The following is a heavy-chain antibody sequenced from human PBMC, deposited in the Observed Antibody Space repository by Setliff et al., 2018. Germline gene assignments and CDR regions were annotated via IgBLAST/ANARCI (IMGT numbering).Heavy chain of an antibody. CDR1: GGTFSSYA. CDR3: AWYYYDSSGRDAFDI. V-gene: IGHV1-69*13. CDR2: IIPIFGTA. J-gene: IGHJ3*02. Sequence: SVKVSCKASGGTFSSYAISWVRQAPGQGLEWMGGIIPIFGTANYAQKFQGRVTITADESTSTAYMELSSLRSEDTAVYYCAWYYYDSSGRDAFDIWGQGTRGTVSS. D-gene: IGHD3-22*01.